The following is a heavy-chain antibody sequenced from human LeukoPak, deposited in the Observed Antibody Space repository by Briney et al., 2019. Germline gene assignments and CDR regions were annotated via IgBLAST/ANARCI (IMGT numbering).Heavy chain of an antibody. CDR1: GDFLSSGDYS. D-gene: IGHD3-10*01. V-gene: IGHV4-30-2*01. Sequence: SETMSLTCAVSGDFLSSGDYSWNWIRQPSGKGLEGMGYIFHRGNSYYNPSLKSRGPISVAKSKNQFSQRLTSVTAAATAVYYCARELWFVNAPGSWFDPWGQGTLVTVSS. CDR2: IFHRGNS. J-gene: IGHJ5*02. CDR3: ARELWFVNAPGSWFDP.